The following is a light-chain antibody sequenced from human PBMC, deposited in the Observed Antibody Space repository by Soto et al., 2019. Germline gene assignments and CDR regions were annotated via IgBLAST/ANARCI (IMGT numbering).Light chain of an antibody. Sequence: NFMLTQPHSVSESPGKTVTISCTRSSGNIANNYVQWYQQRPGSAPTIMIYEGKQRPSGVPDRFSGSKSGTSVSLAISGLRSDDEATYYCAAWDDTLDAQVFGGGTQLTVL. V-gene: IGLV6-57*04. CDR3: AAWDDTLDAQV. CDR1: SGNIANNY. J-gene: IGLJ3*02. CDR2: EGK.